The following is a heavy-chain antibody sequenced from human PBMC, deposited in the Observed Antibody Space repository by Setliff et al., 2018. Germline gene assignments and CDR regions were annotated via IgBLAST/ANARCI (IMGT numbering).Heavy chain of an antibody. CDR1: GFTFSSYS. Sequence: GGSLRLSCIASGFTFSSYSMNWVRQAPGKGLEWVSSISGGGRYTYSADSVKGRFTISRDNSKNTLYLQMSSLRFEDTAVYYCAIDYGPTGTPYHWGQGTPVTVSS. CDR2: ISGGGRYT. V-gene: IGHV3-21*04. CDR3: AIDYGPTGTPYH. D-gene: IGHD1-1*01. J-gene: IGHJ4*02.